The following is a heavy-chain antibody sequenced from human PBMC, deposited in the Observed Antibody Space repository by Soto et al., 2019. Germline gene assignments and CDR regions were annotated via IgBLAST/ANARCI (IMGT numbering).Heavy chain of an antibody. CDR1: GFTFSNYW. J-gene: IGHJ4*02. CDR3: ARLLAVAGINY. Sequence: EVQLVESGGGLVQPGGSLRLSCAASGFTFSNYWMHWVRQVPGKGLVWVSRINSDGRNTSYADFVKGRFTNSRDNAKNTLYLQMDSLGAEDTAVYYCARLLAVAGINYWGQGTLVTVSS. D-gene: IGHD6-19*01. CDR2: INSDGRNT. V-gene: IGHV3-74*01.